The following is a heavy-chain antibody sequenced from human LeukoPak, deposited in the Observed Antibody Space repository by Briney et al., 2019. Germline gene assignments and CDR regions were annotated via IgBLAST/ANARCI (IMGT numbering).Heavy chain of an antibody. V-gene: IGHV1-8*02. D-gene: IGHD3-10*01. J-gene: IGHJ4*02. CDR1: GYTFTGYY. Sequence: ASVKVSCKASGYTFTGYYMHWVRQAPGQGLEWMGWINPNSGNTGYAQKFQGRVTMTRNTSISTAYMELSSLRSEDTAVYYCARGQKIPRRGEHYWGQGTLVTVSS. CDR3: ARGQKIPRRGEHY. CDR2: INPNSGNT.